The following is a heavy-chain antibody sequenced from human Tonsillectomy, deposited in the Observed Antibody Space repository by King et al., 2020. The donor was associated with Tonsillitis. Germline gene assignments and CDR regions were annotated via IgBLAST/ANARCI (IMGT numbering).Heavy chain of an antibody. CDR1: GGSISSYY. CDR2: IYYSGST. V-gene: IGHV4-59*01. CDR3: ARVGLRYVYYFDY. J-gene: IGHJ4*02. Sequence: VQLQESGPGLVKPSETLSLTCTVSGGSISSYYWSWIRPPPGKGLEWIGYIYYSGSTNYNPSLKSRVTISVDTSKNQFSLKLSSVTAADTAVYYCARVGLRYVYYFDYWGQGTLVTVSS. D-gene: IGHD5-12*01.